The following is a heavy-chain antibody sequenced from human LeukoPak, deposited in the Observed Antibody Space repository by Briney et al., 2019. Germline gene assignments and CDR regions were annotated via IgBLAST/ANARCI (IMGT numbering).Heavy chain of an antibody. CDR3: ACTPYSFTFDC. J-gene: IGHJ4*02. D-gene: IGHD2-8*01. Sequence: PSETLSLTCTVSGGSIRGRTYYWAWLRQPPGKALEWLANVYSTGTTYYNPSLKSRLNILLDTSKNHFSLTVTSVTAADTAVYYCACTPYSFTFDCWSPGSLVTVSS. CDR2: VYSTGTT. CDR1: GGSIRGRTYY. V-gene: IGHV4-39*02.